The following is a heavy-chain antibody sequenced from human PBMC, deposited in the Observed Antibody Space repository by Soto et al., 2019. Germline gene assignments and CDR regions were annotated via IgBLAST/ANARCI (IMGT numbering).Heavy chain of an antibody. D-gene: IGHD5-12*01. J-gene: IGHJ4*02. Sequence: QVQLVESGGGVVQPGRSLRLSCAASGFTFSSYGMHWVRQAPGKGLEWVAVISYDGSNKYYADSVKGRFTISRDNSKNTLYLQMNSLRAEDTAVYYCANYQRHGYTYWGQGTLVTVSS. CDR1: GFTFSSYG. CDR3: ANYQRHGYTY. V-gene: IGHV3-30*18. CDR2: ISYDGSNK.